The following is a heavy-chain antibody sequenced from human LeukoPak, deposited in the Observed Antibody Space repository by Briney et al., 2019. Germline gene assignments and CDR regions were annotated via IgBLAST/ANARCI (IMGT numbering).Heavy chain of an antibody. CDR3: ARLTGTTGFDY. CDR1: GFPFSSYW. V-gene: IGHV3-7*01. D-gene: IGHD1-1*01. CDR2: IKQDGSDK. J-gene: IGHJ4*02. Sequence: PGGSLRLSCAASGFPFSSYWMSWVRQPPGKGLEWVANIKQDGSDKYYVDSMKGRFTISRDNAKNSLYLQLNSLRADDTAVYYCARLTGTTGFDYWGQGTLVTVSS.